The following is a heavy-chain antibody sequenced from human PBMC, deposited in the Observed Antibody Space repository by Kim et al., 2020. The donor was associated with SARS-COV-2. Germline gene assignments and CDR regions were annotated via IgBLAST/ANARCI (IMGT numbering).Heavy chain of an antibody. CDR1: GFTFDDYT. CDR3: AKDIGRDGYLDY. CDR2: ISWDGGST. V-gene: IGHV3-43*01. J-gene: IGHJ4*02. Sequence: GGSLRLSCAASGFTFDDYTMHWVRQAPGKGLEWVSLISWDGGSTYYADSVKGRFTISRDNSKNSLYLQMNSLRTEDTALYYCAKDIGRDGYLDYWGQGTLVTVSS.